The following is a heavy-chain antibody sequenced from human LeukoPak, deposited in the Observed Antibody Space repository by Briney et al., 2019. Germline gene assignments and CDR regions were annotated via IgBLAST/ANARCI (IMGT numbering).Heavy chain of an antibody. D-gene: IGHD6-13*01. J-gene: IGHJ4*02. Sequence: SETLSLTCTVSGGSISSYYWSWIRQPPGKGLEWIGYIYYSGSTNYNPSLKSRVTISVDTSKNQFSLKLSSVTAADTAVYYCARHVAAAGTFDYWGQGTPVTVSS. V-gene: IGHV4-59*08. CDR3: ARHVAAAGTFDY. CDR2: IYYSGST. CDR1: GGSISSYY.